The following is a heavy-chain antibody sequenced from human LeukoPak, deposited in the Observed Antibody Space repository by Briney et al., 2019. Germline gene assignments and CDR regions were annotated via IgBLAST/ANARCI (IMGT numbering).Heavy chain of an antibody. Sequence: GGSLRLSCAASGFTFSDYYMSWIRQAPGKGLEWVSYISSSGSTIYYADSVEGRFTISRDNAKNSLYLQMNSLRAEDTAVYYCARGLPAFTYDSSGYGSASDYWGQGTLVTVSS. D-gene: IGHD3-22*01. J-gene: IGHJ4*02. CDR3: ARGLPAFTYDSSGYGSASDY. V-gene: IGHV3-11*01. CDR2: ISSSGSTI. CDR1: GFTFSDYY.